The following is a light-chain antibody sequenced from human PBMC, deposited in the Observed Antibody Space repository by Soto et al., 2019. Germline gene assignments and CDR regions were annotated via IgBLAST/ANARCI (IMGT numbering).Light chain of an antibody. Sequence: EIVMTQSPATLSVSPGERATLSCRASQSVSRNLAWYQQKPGQAPRLLIYGASTRATGIPARFSGSGSGTEITPTISSLQSEEVAVFYCQQDNNWPPLTFGGGTKVEIK. CDR3: QQDNNWPPLT. V-gene: IGKV3-15*01. J-gene: IGKJ4*01. CDR2: GAS. CDR1: QSVSRN.